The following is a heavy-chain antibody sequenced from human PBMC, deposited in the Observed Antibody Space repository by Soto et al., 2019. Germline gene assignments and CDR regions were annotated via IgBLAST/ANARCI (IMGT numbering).Heavy chain of an antibody. V-gene: IGHV3-30*03. CDR1: GFTFSSYG. J-gene: IGHJ4*02. Sequence: GSLRLSCAASGFTFSSYGMHWVRQAPGKGLEWVAVISYDGSNKYYADSVKGRFTISRDNAKKSVYLQMNSLRAEDTAVYYCATSFLAYWGQGTLVTVSS. CDR3: ATSFLAY. D-gene: IGHD3-16*02. CDR2: ISYDGSNK.